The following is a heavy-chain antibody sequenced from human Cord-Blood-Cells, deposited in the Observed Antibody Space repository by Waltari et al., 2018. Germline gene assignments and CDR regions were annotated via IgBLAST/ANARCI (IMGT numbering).Heavy chain of an antibody. D-gene: IGHD2-21*02. V-gene: IGHV1-69*01. CDR2: IIPIFGTA. CDR1: AGTFSSYA. CDR3: ARGTGCGGDCSFAFDI. Sequence: QVQLVQSGAEVKKPGSSVKVSCKASAGTFSSYAISWVRQAPGQGLEWMGGIIPIFGTANYAQKFQGRVTITADESTSTAYMELSSLRSEDTAVYYCARGTGCGGDCSFAFDIWGQGTMVTVSS. J-gene: IGHJ3*02.